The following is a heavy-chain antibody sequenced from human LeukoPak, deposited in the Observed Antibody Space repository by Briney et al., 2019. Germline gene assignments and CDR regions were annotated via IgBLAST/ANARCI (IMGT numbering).Heavy chain of an antibody. J-gene: IGHJ5*02. Sequence: PSGTLSLTCAVSGGSINSNSYYWAWIRQPPGKGLEWIGSMHYSGTAYYNPSLKSRVTISVDTSKNHFSLKLISVTAADTAVYYCARQTKPAADRVFDPWGQGTLVTVSS. CDR1: GGSINSNSYY. CDR2: MHYSGTA. V-gene: IGHV4-39*02. CDR3: ARQTKPAADRVFDP. D-gene: IGHD6-13*01.